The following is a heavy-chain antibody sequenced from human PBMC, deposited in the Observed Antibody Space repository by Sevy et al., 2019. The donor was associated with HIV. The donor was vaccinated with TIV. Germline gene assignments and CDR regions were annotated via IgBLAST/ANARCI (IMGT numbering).Heavy chain of an antibody. CDR3: AREAIVSPDAFDI. V-gene: IGHV3-11*01. CDR1: GFIFSDYY. CDR2: ISSTSGSDI. D-gene: IGHD2-15*01. J-gene: IGHJ3*02. Sequence: PGGSLRLSCAASGFIFSDYYMNWIRQAPGKGLEWVSYISSTSGSDIYYADSVKGRFTISRDNAKNSLYLQMNSLRAEDTAVYYCAREAIVSPDAFDIWGQGTMVTVSS.